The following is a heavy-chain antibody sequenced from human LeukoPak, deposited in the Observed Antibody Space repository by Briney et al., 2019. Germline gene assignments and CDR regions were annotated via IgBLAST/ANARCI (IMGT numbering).Heavy chain of an antibody. V-gene: IGHV4-59*08. CDR1: GGSISSYY. CDR3: ARYGDSEEYFQH. D-gene: IGHD4-17*01. J-gene: IGHJ1*01. CDR2: IYYSGST. Sequence: SETLSLTCTVSGGSISSYYWSWIRQPPGKGLGWIGYIYYSGSTNYNPSLKSRVTISVDTSKNQFSLKLSSVTAADTAVYYCARYGDSEEYFQHWGQGTLVTVSS.